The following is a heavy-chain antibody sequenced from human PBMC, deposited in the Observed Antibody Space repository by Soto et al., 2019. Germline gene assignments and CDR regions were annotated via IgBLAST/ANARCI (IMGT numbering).Heavy chain of an antibody. CDR2: IDSRGRTL. D-gene: IGHD6-6*01. CDR1: GCTFIGYS. V-gene: IGHV3-11*01. CDR3: AKQAARNYIDS. J-gene: IGHJ4*02. Sequence: PSGSLSLTCVASGCTFIGYSMSWIRQAPGKGLEWLAFIDSRGRTLSYADSVRGRFTISMDNADNSVYVQMDSLRADDTAVYYCAKQAARNYIDSWGQGNSVTVSS.